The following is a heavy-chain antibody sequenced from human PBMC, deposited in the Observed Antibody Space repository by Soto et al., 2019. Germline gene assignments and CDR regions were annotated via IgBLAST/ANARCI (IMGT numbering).Heavy chain of an antibody. V-gene: IGHV1-18*01. CDR2: ISAYNGNT. Sequence: ASLQVCCKASGYTFTSYGISWVRQAPGQGLEWMGWISAYNGNTNYAQKLQGRVTMTTDTSTSTAYMELRSLRSDDTAVYYCARDRARGGAFDIWGQGKMVTV. CDR3: ARDRARGGAFDI. CDR1: GYTFTSYG. J-gene: IGHJ3*02. D-gene: IGHD3-10*01.